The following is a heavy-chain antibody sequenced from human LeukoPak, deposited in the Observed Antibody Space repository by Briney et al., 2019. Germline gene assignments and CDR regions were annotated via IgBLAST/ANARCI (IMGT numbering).Heavy chain of an antibody. V-gene: IGHV4-59*01. CDR1: GGSISSYY. D-gene: IGHD1-20*01. CDR2: IYYSGST. Sequence: SETLSLTCTVSGGSISSYYWSWIRQPPGKGLEWIGYIYYSGSTNYNPSLKSRVTTSVDTSKNQFSLKLSSVTAADTAVYYCARDPRYNWNDAGGFDPWGQGTLVTVSS. CDR3: ARDPRYNWNDAGGFDP. J-gene: IGHJ5*02.